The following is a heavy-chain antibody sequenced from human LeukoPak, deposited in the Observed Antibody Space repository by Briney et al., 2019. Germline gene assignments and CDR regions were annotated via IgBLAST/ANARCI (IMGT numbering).Heavy chain of an antibody. D-gene: IGHD6-19*01. J-gene: IGHJ4*02. CDR1: GFTFSSYV. V-gene: IGHV3-30*02. CDR2: IQYDGSNK. CDR3: AKRDTSGWPPVGLGY. Sequence: AGGSLRLSCAASGFTFSSYVMSWVRQAPGKGLEWVAFIQYDGSNKYYADSVKGRFTISRDISKNTLYLQMNSLRAEDTAVYYCAKRDTSGWPPVGLGYWGQGTLVTVSS.